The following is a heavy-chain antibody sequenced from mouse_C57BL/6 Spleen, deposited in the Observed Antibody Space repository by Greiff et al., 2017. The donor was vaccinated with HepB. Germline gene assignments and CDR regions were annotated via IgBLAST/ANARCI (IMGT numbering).Heavy chain of an antibody. CDR3: ASGHYGRSLAWFAY. Sequence: QVQLKQSGAELVKPGASVKISCKASGYAFSSYWMNWVKQRPGKGLEWIGQIYPGDGDTNYNGKFKGKATLTADKSSSTAYMQLSSLTAEDSAVYFCASGHYGRSLAWFAYWGQGTLVTVAA. CDR2: IYPGDGDT. J-gene: IGHJ3*01. CDR1: GYAFSSYW. D-gene: IGHD1-1*01. V-gene: IGHV1-80*01.